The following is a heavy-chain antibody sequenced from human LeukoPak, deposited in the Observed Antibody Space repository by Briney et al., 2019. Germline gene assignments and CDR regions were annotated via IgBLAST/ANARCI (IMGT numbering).Heavy chain of an antibody. V-gene: IGHV3-48*02. CDR2: ISSSTNTI. J-gene: IGHJ3*02. CDR1: GFTFSSYS. D-gene: IGHD4/OR15-4a*01. Sequence: QPGGPLRLSCAASGFTFSSYSVKWLRRARGKGVEGVSYISSSTNTIYHADSVKGRFTLSRDNANNSLFLQMNRLRDEDTAVYYCARGGYGATDDAFDIWGQGTMVTVSS. CDR3: ARGGYGATDDAFDI.